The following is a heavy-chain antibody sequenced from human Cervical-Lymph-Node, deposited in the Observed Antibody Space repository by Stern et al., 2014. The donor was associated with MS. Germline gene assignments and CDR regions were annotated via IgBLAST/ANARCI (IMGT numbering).Heavy chain of an antibody. J-gene: IGHJ4*02. CDR1: GFTFSSYG. Sequence: VQLVESGGAVVPPGRPLRLPCAAPGFTFSSYGMHWVRQAPGKGLEWVTVISYDGNHKYYAASVKGRFTISRDNSKNTLHLQMNSVTPDDTAIYYCARDYEDTSMLFDHWGQGTLVTVSS. CDR3: ARDYEDTSMLFDH. V-gene: IGHV3-30*03. D-gene: IGHD2-8*01. CDR2: ISYDGNHK.